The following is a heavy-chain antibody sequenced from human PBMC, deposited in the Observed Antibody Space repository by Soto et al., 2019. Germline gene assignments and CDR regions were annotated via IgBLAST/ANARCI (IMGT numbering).Heavy chain of an antibody. Sequence: EASVKVSCKASGYTFTGYYMHWVRQAPGQGLEWMGWISAYNGSTNYAQKLQGRVTMTTDTSTSTAYMELSSLRSDDTAVYYCARDYSSSYWGQGTLVTVSS. J-gene: IGHJ4*02. V-gene: IGHV1-18*04. CDR2: ISAYNGST. D-gene: IGHD6-13*01. CDR3: ARDYSSSY. CDR1: GYTFTGYY.